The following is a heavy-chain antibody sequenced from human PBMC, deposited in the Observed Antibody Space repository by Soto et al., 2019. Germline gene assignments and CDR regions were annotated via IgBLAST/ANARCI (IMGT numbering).Heavy chain of an antibody. V-gene: IGHV1-2*04. Sequence: QVQLVQSGAEVKKPGASVKVSCKASGYTFTGYYMHWVRQAPGQGLEWMGWINPNSGGTNYAQKFQGWVTMTRDTAISAACQELSRLRSDDTAVYHCARERDDIWTGPRLVGDCYGMDVWGQGTTDTVSS. CDR1: GYTFTGYY. CDR3: ARERDDIWTGPRLVGDCYGMDV. J-gene: IGHJ6*02. D-gene: IGHD3-9*01. CDR2: INPNSGGT.